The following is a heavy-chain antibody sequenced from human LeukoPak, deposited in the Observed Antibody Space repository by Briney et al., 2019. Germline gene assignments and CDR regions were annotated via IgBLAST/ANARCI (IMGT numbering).Heavy chain of an antibody. J-gene: IGHJ4*02. V-gene: IGHV3-23*01. CDR1: GFTFSSYA. CDR2: ISGSGTNT. Sequence: PGGSLRLSCAASGFTFSSYAMSWVRLAPGKVLEWVSAISGSGTNTYYADSVKGRFTISRDNSKNTLFLQMNSLRAEDTAVYYCAKRYYGSGNYDPLLGYWGQGALVTVSS. D-gene: IGHD3-10*01. CDR3: AKRYYGSGNYDPLLGY.